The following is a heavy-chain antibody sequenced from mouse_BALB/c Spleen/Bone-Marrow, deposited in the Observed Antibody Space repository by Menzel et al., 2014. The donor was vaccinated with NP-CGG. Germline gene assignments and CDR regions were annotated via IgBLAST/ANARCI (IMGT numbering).Heavy chain of an antibody. Sequence: VQLQQSGPGLVKPSQSLSLTCTVSGSSITSDYAWNWIRQFPGNKLEWMGYINYSGSTSYNPSLKSRISITRDTSKNQFFLQLNSVTTEDTATYYCSRDYYGSSYFDYWGQGTILTVSS. CDR3: SRDYYGSSYFDY. V-gene: IGHV3-2*02. D-gene: IGHD1-1*01. CDR1: GSSITSDYA. CDR2: INYSGST. J-gene: IGHJ2*01.